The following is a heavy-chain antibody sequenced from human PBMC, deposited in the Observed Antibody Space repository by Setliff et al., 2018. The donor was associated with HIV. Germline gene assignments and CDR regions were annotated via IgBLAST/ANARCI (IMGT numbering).Heavy chain of an antibody. CDR3: ATQTGFYNSHWYDY. CDR2: IKEDESEK. D-gene: IGHD6-13*01. Sequence: GGSLRLSCAASGFSYSTYWMSWVRQAPGKGLEWVANIKEDESEKYYVDSVKGRFTVSRDNAKNSLYLQMNSLRAEDTAVYYCATQTGFYNSHWYDYWGQGTMVTVSS. J-gene: IGHJ4*02. CDR1: GFSYSTYW. V-gene: IGHV3-7*01.